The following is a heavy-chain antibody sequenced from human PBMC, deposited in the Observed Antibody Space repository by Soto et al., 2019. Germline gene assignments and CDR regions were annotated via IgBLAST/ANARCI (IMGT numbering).Heavy chain of an antibody. CDR2: ISSSGSA. V-gene: IGHV4-31*03. J-gene: IGHJ5*02. CDR1: GDSIGGVGY. CDR3: ARSGVTGIVIPSHWFDP. D-gene: IGHD2-21*02. Sequence: TLFLTRTVPGDSIGGVGYWSWIRQFPGRGLEWIGCISSSGSAYYNPALNNRISLSLDTSQNQFSLKLLSVTAADTAIYYCARSGVTGIVIPSHWFDPWGQGTLVTVS.